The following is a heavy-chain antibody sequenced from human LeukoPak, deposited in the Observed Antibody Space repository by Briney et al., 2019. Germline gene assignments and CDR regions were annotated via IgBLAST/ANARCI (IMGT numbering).Heavy chain of an antibody. CDR2: ISSSSSYI. Sequence: GGSLRLSCAASGFTFSSYSMNWVRQAPGKGLEWVSSISSSSSYIYYADSVKGRFTISRDNAKNTLYLQMNSLRAEDTAVYYCAKTSPTGYSSSWWDYWGQGTLVTVSS. J-gene: IGHJ4*02. V-gene: IGHV3-21*04. CDR3: AKTSPTGYSSSWWDY. CDR1: GFTFSSYS. D-gene: IGHD6-13*01.